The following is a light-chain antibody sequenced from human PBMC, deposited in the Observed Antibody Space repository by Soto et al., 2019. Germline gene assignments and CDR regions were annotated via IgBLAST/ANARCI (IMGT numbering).Light chain of an antibody. V-gene: IGLV2-14*01. Sequence: QSVLAQPASVSGSPGQSITISCTGTSSDVGGYNFVSWYQQHPGKAPKLVIYEVSHRPSGVSYRFSGSKSGNTASLTISGLQAEDEADYYCSSYTSSSTYVFGTGTRSPS. J-gene: IGLJ1*01. CDR3: SSYTSSSTYV. CDR2: EVS. CDR1: SSDVGGYNF.